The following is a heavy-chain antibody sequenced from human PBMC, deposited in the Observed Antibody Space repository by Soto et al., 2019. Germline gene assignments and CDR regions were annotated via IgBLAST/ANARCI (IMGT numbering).Heavy chain of an antibody. Sequence: GGSLRLSCAASGFTFSTFGMHWVRQAPGKGLEWVAVTWHDESNKYYADSVKGRFTISRDNSKNTLYLQMNSLRAEDTAVYYCARDQEYYDFWSGRTDDYYYGMDVWGQGTTVTVSS. D-gene: IGHD3-3*01. V-gene: IGHV3-33*01. CDR2: TWHDESNK. CDR1: GFTFSTFG. J-gene: IGHJ6*02. CDR3: ARDQEYYDFWSGRTDDYYYGMDV.